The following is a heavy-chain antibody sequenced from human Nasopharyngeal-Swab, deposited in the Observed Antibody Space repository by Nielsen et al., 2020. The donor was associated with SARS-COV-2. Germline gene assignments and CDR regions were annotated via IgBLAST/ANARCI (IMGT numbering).Heavy chain of an antibody. Sequence: SETLSLTCTFSGGSISSYFWSWIRQPPGKGLEWIGYMYHSGNTNYNPSLKSRVTISVDTSKNQFSLKLSSVTAADTAVYYCARDYSFSYGMDVWGQGTTVTVSS. D-gene: IGHD4-11*01. CDR1: GGSISSYF. CDR2: MYHSGNT. CDR3: ARDYSFSYGMDV. V-gene: IGHV4-59*01. J-gene: IGHJ6*02.